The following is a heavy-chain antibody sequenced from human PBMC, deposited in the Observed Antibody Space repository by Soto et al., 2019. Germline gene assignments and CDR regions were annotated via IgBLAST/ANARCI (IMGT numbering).Heavy chain of an antibody. J-gene: IGHJ4*02. D-gene: IGHD3-22*01. CDR2: IYYSGST. CDR3: ARVLRGYYSFDY. Sequence: PSETLSLTCTVSGGSISSGDYYWSWIRQPPGKGLEWIGYIYYSGSTNYNPSLKSRVTISVDTSKNQFSLKLSSVTAADTAVYYCARVLRGYYSFDYWGQGTLVTVSS. CDR1: GGSISSGDYY. V-gene: IGHV4-61*08.